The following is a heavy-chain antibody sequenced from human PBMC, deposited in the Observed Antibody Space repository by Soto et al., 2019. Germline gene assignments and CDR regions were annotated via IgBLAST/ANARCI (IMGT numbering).Heavy chain of an antibody. CDR1: GYTFTSYG. J-gene: IGHJ6*02. CDR2: ISGYNGKT. D-gene: IGHD2-21*02. Sequence: QVQLVQSGGEVRKPGASVTVSCKASGYTFTSYGISWVRQAPGQGLEWMGWISGYNGKTNYAQKVQDRVTMTTDTSTSTVYLELRSLRFYDTAVYYCAREGDVPYYYSGMDVWGQGTTVTVSS. V-gene: IGHV1-18*01. CDR3: AREGDVPYYYSGMDV.